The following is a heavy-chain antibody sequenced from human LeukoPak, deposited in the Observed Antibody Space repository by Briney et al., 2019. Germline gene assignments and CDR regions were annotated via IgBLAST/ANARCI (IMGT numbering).Heavy chain of an antibody. CDR1: GFTFSSYE. CDR2: ISSSGTTI. D-gene: IGHD6-19*01. Sequence: GGSLRLSCAASGFTFSSYEMNWVRQAPGKGLEWVSYISSSGTTIYYADSVNGRFTISRGNAKNALYLQMNSLRAEDTAVYYCAREAAGYSSGWPDYWGQGTLVTVSS. CDR3: AREAAGYSSGWPDY. J-gene: IGHJ4*02. V-gene: IGHV3-48*03.